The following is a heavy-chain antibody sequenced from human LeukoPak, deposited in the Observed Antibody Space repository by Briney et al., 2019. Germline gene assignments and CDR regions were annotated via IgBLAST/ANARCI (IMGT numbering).Heavy chain of an antibody. Sequence: SVKVSCKASGFTFTSSAVQWVRQARGQRLEWIGWIVVGSGNTNYAQKFQERVTITRDMSTSTAYTELSSLRSEDTAVYYCAAVAARLDAFDIWGQGTMVTVSS. V-gene: IGHV1-58*01. D-gene: IGHD6-6*01. CDR1: GFTFTSSA. J-gene: IGHJ3*02. CDR3: AAVAARLDAFDI. CDR2: IVVGSGNT.